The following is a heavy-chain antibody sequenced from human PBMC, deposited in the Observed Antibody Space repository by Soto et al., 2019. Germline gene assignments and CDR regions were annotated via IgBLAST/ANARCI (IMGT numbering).Heavy chain of an antibody. J-gene: IGHJ4*02. CDR3: AGKDYEASTNAFDY. CDR1: GYTYTSYG. Sequence: VASVKVSCKASGYTYTSYGISWVRQAPGQGLEWMGWISAYNGNTNYAQKLQGRVTMTTDTSTSTAYMELRSLRSDDPAVYYCAGKDYEASTNAFDYWGQGTLVTVSS. V-gene: IGHV1-18*01. D-gene: IGHD3-16*01. CDR2: ISAYNGNT.